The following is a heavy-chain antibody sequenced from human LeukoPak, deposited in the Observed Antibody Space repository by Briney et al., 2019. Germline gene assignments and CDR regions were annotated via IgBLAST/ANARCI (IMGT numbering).Heavy chain of an antibody. Sequence: PGGSLRLSCAASGITFRNNAVSWVRQAPGKGLEWVSAISGSGGNTYYADSVKGRFTISRDNSKNTLYLQMNSLRAEDTAVYYCTQRTSFDYWGQGTLVTVSS. CDR1: GITFRNNA. V-gene: IGHV3-23*01. CDR2: ISGSGGNT. D-gene: IGHD3/OR15-3a*01. J-gene: IGHJ4*02. CDR3: TQRTSFDY.